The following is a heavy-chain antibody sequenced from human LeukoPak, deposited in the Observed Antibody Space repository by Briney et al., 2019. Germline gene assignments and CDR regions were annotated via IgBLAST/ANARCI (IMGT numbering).Heavy chain of an antibody. CDR2: INPSSGST. J-gene: IGHJ4*02. Sequence: ASVKVSCKASGYTFTSYYMHWVRQAPGQGLEWMGIINPSSGSTSYAQKFHGRVTMTRDMSTSTVYMELSSLRSEDRAVYYCARNRARYDSSGYYGRLFDYWGQGTLVTVSS. CDR3: ARNRARYDSSGYYGRLFDY. CDR1: GYTFTSYY. D-gene: IGHD3-22*01. V-gene: IGHV1-46*01.